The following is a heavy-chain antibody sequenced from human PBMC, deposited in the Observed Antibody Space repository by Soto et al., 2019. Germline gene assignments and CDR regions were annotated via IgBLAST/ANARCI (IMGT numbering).Heavy chain of an antibody. CDR1: GFTFSSYS. Sequence: PGGSLRLSCAASGFTFSSYSMNWVRQAPGKGLEWVSYMNSSSSTIYHADSVKGRFTISRDNAKNSLYLQMNSLRAEDTAVYFCARDNGGDWGLGAFDFWGQGTLVPASS. V-gene: IGHV3-48*01. CDR3: ARDNGGDWGLGAFDF. J-gene: IGHJ3*01. D-gene: IGHD2-21*02. CDR2: MNSSSSTI.